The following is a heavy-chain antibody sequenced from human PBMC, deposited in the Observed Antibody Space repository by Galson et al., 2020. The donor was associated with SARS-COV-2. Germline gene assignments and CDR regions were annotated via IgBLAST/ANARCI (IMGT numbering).Heavy chain of an antibody. CDR1: GGTFSSYA. J-gene: IGHJ4*02. V-gene: IGHV1-69*13. D-gene: IGHD6-19*01. CDR3: ARGLIAVAGLFDY. Sequence: SVKVSCKASGGTFSSYAISWVRQAPGQGLEWMGGIIPIFGTANYAQKFQGRVTITADESTSTAYMELSSLRSEDTAVYYCARGLIAVAGLFDYWGQGTLVTVSS. CDR2: IIPIFGTA.